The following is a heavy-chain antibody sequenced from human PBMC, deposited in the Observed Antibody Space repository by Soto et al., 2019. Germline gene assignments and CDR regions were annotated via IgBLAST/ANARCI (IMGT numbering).Heavy chain of an antibody. CDR3: ASDDYHPPRDRYLHH. CDR1: GGSISNGGYY. Sequence: QVQLQESGPGLVKPSQTLSLTCTVSGGSISNGGYYWNWIRQHPGKGLEWIGYTHYSGSTYYNPSLTRRVTRSVDTSKNQPPLQLSSVTAVDTAVHYGASDDYHPPRDRYLHHWGQGTLVTVSS. D-gene: IGHD3-10*01. CDR2: THYSGST. V-gene: IGHV4-31*03. J-gene: IGHJ1*01.